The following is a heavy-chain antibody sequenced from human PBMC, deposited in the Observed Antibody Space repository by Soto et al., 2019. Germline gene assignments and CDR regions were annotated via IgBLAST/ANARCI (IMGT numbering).Heavy chain of an antibody. D-gene: IGHD3-16*01. CDR2: ISHDGSGK. Sequence: GGSLRLSCAASGFTFSTWWMTWVRQTLGKRLEWVAFISHDGSGKYYVDSVKGRFAISRDNAKNSLYLEMNSLRAEDTAVYYCMKGGEREDVNAWGQGTLGTVSS. CDR3: MKGGEREDVNA. J-gene: IGHJ4*02. CDR1: GFTFSTWW. V-gene: IGHV3-7*01.